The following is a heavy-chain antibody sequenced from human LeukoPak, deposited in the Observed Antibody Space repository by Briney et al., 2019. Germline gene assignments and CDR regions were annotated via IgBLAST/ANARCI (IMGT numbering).Heavy chain of an antibody. V-gene: IGHV4-59*01. CDR3: ARGDSSGWYSSAY. J-gene: IGHJ4*02. CDR2: IYYSGST. CDR1: GGSISSYY. D-gene: IGHD6-19*01. Sequence: SETLSLTCTVSGGSISSYYWSWIRQPPGKGLEWIGYIYYSGSTNYNPSPKSRVAISVDTSKNQFSLKLSSVTAADTAVYYCARGDSSGWYSSAYWGQGTLVTVSS.